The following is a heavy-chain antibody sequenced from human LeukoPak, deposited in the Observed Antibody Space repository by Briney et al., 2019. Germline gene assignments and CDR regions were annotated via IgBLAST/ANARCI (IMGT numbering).Heavy chain of an antibody. Sequence: PGGSLRLSCVASGFSFNTYWMHWVRQAPGKGLVWVSRISGDGSNTTYADSVKGRFAISRDNAKNTVYLQMNSLRAEDTVVYYCARANYHNNWGQGTLVTVSS. CDR1: GFSFNTYW. D-gene: IGHD3-9*01. V-gene: IGHV3-74*01. J-gene: IGHJ4*02. CDR2: ISGDGSNT. CDR3: ARANYHNN.